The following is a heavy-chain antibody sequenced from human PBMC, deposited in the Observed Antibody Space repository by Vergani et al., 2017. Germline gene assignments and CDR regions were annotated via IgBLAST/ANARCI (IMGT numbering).Heavy chain of an antibody. CDR3: ARGVTGTTYYYYGMDV. V-gene: IGHV1-3*01. CDR1: GYTFTSYA. D-gene: IGHD1-20*01. CDR2: INAGNGNT. Sequence: VQLVESGGGLVQPGGSLRLSCAASGYTFTSYAMHWVRQAPGQRLEWMGWINAGNGNTKYSQKFQGRVTITRDTSASTAYMELSSLRSEDTAVYYCARGVTGTTYYYYGMDVWGQGTTVTVSS. J-gene: IGHJ6*02.